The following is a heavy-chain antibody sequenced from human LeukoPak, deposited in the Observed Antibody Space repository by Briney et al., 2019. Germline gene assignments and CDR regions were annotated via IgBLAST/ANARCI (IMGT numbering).Heavy chain of an antibody. CDR1: GYTFTSYG. Sequence: ASAKVSCKASGYTFTSYGISWVRQAPGQGLEWMGWISAYNGNTNYAQKLQGRVTMTTDTSTSTAYMELRSLRSDDTAVYYCARAVRYCSSTSCYPSRWFDPWGQGTLVTVSS. D-gene: IGHD2-2*01. CDR3: ARAVRYCSSTSCYPSRWFDP. V-gene: IGHV1-18*01. J-gene: IGHJ5*02. CDR2: ISAYNGNT.